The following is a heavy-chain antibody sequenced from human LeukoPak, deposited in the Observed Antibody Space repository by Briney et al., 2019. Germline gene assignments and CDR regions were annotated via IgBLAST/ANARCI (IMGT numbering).Heavy chain of an antibody. V-gene: IGHV3-30*02. CDR3: AKASTLYCSSTSCFSSWFDS. CDR2: IRYDGSNK. CDR1: GFTFDDYA. D-gene: IGHD2-2*01. J-gene: IGHJ5*01. Sequence: PGRSLRLSCAASGFTFDDYAMHWVRQAPGKGLEWVAFIRYDGSNKYFADSVKGRFTISSDNSKNTLSLQMNSLTPEDTAVYYCAKASTLYCSSTSCFSSWFDSWGQGTLVTVSS.